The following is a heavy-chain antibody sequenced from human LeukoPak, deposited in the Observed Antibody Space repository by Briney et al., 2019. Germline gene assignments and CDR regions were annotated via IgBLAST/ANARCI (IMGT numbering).Heavy chain of an antibody. CDR3: ARLPRYCSSTSCSQYYFDY. CDR1: GGSFSGYY. CDR2: INHSGST. D-gene: IGHD2-2*01. J-gene: IGHJ4*02. V-gene: IGHV4-34*01. Sequence: MPSETLSLTCAVYGGSFSGYYWSWIRQPPGKGLEWIGEINHSGSTNYNPSLKSRVTISVDTSKNQFSLKLSSVTAADTAVYYCARLPRYCSSTSCSQYYFDYWGQGTLVTVSS.